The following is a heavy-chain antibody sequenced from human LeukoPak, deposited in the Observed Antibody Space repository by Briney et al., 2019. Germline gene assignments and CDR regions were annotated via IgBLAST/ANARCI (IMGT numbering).Heavy chain of an antibody. D-gene: IGHD1-26*01. Sequence: PSETLSLTCTVSGVSISSGGYYWSWIRQHPEKGLEWIGYIYYSGSTYYNPSLKSRVTISVDTSKNQFSLKLSSVTATDTAVYYCARVMRGLLFNAFDIWGQGTMVTVSS. J-gene: IGHJ3*02. CDR3: ARVMRGLLFNAFDI. V-gene: IGHV4-31*03. CDR1: GVSISSGGYY. CDR2: IYYSGST.